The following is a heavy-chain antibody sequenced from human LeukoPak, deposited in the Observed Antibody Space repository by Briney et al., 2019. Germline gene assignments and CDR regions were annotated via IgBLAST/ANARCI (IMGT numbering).Heavy chain of an antibody. CDR2: FDPEDGET. CDR1: GYTLTELS. J-gene: IGHJ4*02. Sequence: GASVKVSCKVSGYTLTELSMHWVRQAPGKGLEWMGGFDPEDGETIYAQKFQGRVTMTEDTSTDTAYMELRSLRSDDTAVYYCARVKLYSSGWYGWYFDYWGQGTLVTVSS. V-gene: IGHV1-24*01. D-gene: IGHD6-19*01. CDR3: ARVKLYSSGWYGWYFDY.